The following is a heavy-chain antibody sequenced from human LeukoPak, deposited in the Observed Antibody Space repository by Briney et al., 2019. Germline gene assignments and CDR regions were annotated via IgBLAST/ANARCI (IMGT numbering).Heavy chain of an antibody. CDR3: ARRGHYDSTVVDY. D-gene: IGHD3-22*01. J-gene: IGHJ4*02. Sequence: PSQTLSLTCTVSGGSISRGDYFWSWIRQPPGKGLEWIGYIYYSGSTYYNPSLKSRVTISMDTSKNQFSLNLSSVTAADTAVYYCARRGHYDSTVVDYWGQGTLVTVSS. CDR1: GGSISRGDYF. V-gene: IGHV4-30-4*01. CDR2: IYYSGST.